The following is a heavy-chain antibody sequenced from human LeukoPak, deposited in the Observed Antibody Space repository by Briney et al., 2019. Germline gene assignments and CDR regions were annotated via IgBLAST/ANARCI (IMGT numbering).Heavy chain of an antibody. CDR3: AKDRIAVAGTHDAFDI. CDR2: IYIDGTT. Sequence: PGGSLRLSCAASGFIVSHNYMTWVRQAPGKGLEWISVIYIDGTTYYADSVKGRFTISRDQANNTLYLQMNTLRDEDTAVYYCAKDRIAVAGTHDAFDIWGQGTMVTVSS. D-gene: IGHD6-19*01. CDR1: GFIVSHNY. J-gene: IGHJ3*02. V-gene: IGHV3-53*01.